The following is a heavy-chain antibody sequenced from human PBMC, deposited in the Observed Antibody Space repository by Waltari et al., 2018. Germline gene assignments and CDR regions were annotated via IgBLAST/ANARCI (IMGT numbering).Heavy chain of an antibody. V-gene: IGHV3-23*04. CDR2: ISGGNSGT. CDR1: GFPFRSFA. J-gene: IGHJ4*02. D-gene: IGHD1-1*01. CDR3: AKRSPSGTYYFDY. Sequence: EVQLVESGGGLLQPGGSLRLACAASGFPFRSFAMSWVRQAPGKVLEWVSSISGGNSGTYYADSVKGRFTISRDNSKNTLYLQMNSLRAEDTARYYCAKRSPSGTYYFDYWGQGTLVTVSS.